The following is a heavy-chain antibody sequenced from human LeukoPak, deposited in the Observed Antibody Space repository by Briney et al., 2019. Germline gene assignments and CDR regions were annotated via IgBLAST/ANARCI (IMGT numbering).Heavy chain of an antibody. CDR1: GFIFSSYS. CDR3: AKAASSSWPSYYYGMDV. D-gene: IGHD6-13*01. V-gene: IGHV3-23*01. Sequence: GGSLRLSCAASGFIFSSYSMSWVRQAPGKGLEWVSVITGSGGDTYYADSVKGRFTISKDNSKNTVYLQMSSLRVDDTAVYYCAKAASSSWPSYYYGMDVWGQGTTVTVSS. CDR2: ITGSGGDT. J-gene: IGHJ6*02.